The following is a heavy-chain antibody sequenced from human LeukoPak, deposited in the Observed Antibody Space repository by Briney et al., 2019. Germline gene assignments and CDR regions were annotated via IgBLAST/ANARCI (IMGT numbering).Heavy chain of an antibody. Sequence: SETLSLTCAVYGGSFSGYYWSWIRQPPGKGLEWIGEISHSGSTNYNPSLKSRVTISVDTSKNQFSLKLSSVTAADTAVYYCARQDCSGGSCYSTRGWFDPWGQGTLVTVSS. D-gene: IGHD2-15*01. J-gene: IGHJ5*02. CDR2: ISHSGST. CDR3: ARQDCSGGSCYSTRGWFDP. CDR1: GGSFSGYY. V-gene: IGHV4-34*01.